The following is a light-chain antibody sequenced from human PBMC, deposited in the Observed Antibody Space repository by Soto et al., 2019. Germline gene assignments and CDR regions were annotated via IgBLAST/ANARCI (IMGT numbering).Light chain of an antibody. CDR3: SSYTSSSTLV. Sequence: QSALTQPASVSGSPGQSITISCTGTSSDVGAYSYVSWYQQHPGKAPKLMIYEVSNRPSGVSNRFSASKSGNTASLSISGLQAEDEDDYYCSSYTSSSTLVFGGGTKLTVL. CDR1: SSDVGAYSY. CDR2: EVS. V-gene: IGLV2-14*01. J-gene: IGLJ2*01.